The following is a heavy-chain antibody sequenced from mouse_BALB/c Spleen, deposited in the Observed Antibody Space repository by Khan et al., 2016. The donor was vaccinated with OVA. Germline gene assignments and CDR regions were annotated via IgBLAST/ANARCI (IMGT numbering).Heavy chain of an antibody. CDR1: GFNIKDTY. Sequence: VQLQQPGTELVKPGASVKLSCTASGFNIKDTYMHWVKQRPEQGLDWIGRIDPANGNTKSDPKFQGKATITADTSSKPAYLQFSSRTSEDTAVYYCARYYCDVFAYWGQGTLVTVAA. D-gene: IGHD1-1*01. V-gene: IGHV14-3*02. J-gene: IGHJ3*01. CDR3: ARYYCDVFAY. CDR2: IDPANGNT.